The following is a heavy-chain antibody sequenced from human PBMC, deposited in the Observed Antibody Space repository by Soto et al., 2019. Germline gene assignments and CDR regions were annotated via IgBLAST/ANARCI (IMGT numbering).Heavy chain of an antibody. CDR3: ARYVGFDWFPTLTDYSYYGMDV. V-gene: IGHV4-59*08. CDR2: IYYSGST. D-gene: IGHD3-9*01. CDR1: GGSISSYY. J-gene: IGHJ6*02. Sequence: PSETLSLTCTVSGGSISSYYWSWIRQPPGKGLEWIGYIYYSGSTNYNPSLKSRVTISVDTSKNQFSLKLSSVTAADTAVYYCARYVGFDWFPTLTDYSYYGMDVWGQGTTVTVSS.